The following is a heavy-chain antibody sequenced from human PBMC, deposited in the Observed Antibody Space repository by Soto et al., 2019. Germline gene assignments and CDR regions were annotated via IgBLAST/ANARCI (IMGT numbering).Heavy chain of an antibody. V-gene: IGHV3-33*01. CDR2: IWYDGSNK. J-gene: IGHJ2*01. D-gene: IGHD2-21*02. CDR3: ARGWYCGGDCYEWYFDL. CDR1: GFTFSSYG. Sequence: QVQLVESGGGVVQPGRSLRLSCAASGFTFSSYGMHWVRQAPGKGLEWVAVIWYDGSNKYYAESVKGRFTISRGNSKNTLYLQMNGLRAEDTAVFYCARGWYCGGDCYEWYFDLWGRGTLVTVSS.